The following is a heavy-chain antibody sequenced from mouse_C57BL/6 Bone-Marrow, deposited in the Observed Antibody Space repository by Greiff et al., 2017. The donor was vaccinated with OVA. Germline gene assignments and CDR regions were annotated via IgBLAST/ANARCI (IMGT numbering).Heavy chain of an antibody. CDR3: ARGITTVVDAY. CDR2: IYPGSGST. CDR1: GFTFTSYW. V-gene: IGHV1-55*01. J-gene: IGHJ3*01. Sequence: QVQLQQPGAELVKPGASVKMSCKASGFTFTSYWITWVKQRPGQGLEWIGDIYPGSGSTNYNEKFKSKATLTVDTSSSTAYMQLSSLTSEDSAVYYCARGITTVVDAYWGQGTLVTVSA. D-gene: IGHD1-1*01.